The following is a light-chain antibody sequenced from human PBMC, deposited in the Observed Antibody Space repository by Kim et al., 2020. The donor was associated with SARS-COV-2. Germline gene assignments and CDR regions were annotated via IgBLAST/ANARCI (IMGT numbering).Light chain of an antibody. CDR2: GAS. CDR1: QSVSSSY. V-gene: IGKV3-20*01. Sequence: EIALTQSPGTLSLSPGERATLSCRASQSVSSSYLAWYQQKPGQAPRLHIYGASSRATGIPDRFSGSGSGTDFTLTISRLEPEDFAVYYCQQYGSSVITFGQGTRLEIK. J-gene: IGKJ5*01. CDR3: QQYGSSVIT.